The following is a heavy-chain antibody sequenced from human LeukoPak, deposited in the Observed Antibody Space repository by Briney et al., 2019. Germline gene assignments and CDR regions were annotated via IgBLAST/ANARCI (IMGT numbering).Heavy chain of an antibody. CDR3: ARAREVMYYDILTGYSSPNDAFDI. D-gene: IGHD3-9*01. Sequence: ETLSLTCAVYGGSFSGYYWSWVRQAPGKGLEWVSVIYSGGSTYYADSVKGRFTISRDNSKNTLYYQMNSLRAEDTAVYYCARAREVMYYDILTGYSSPNDAFDIWGQGTMVTVSS. V-gene: IGHV3-66*02. J-gene: IGHJ3*02. CDR2: IYSGGST. CDR1: GGSFSGYY.